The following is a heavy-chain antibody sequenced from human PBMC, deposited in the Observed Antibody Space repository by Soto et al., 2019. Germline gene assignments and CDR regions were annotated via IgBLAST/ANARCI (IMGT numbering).Heavy chain of an antibody. CDR3: ARWGGDCQYSYCYSMVG. CDR2: ISDYNGNT. J-gene: IGHJ6*03. D-gene: IGHD2-21*01. Sequence: QVQLVQSGAEVKKPGASVKVSCKASGYTFTSYGISWVRQAPGQGLEWMGWISDYNGNTNYAQKLHGRVNMTTDTPTSTAYTELRSLRSDDTAVYYCARWGGDCQYSYCYSMVGWGKGTTVTVSS. V-gene: IGHV1-18*01. CDR1: GYTFTSYG.